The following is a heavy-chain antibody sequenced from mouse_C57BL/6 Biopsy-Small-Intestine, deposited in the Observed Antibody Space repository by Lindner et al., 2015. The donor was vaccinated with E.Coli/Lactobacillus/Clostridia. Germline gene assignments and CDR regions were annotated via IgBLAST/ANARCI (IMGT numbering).Heavy chain of an antibody. D-gene: IGHD2-1*01. CDR1: GYAFSSSW. V-gene: IGHV1-82*01. CDR3: ARGGNYYAMDY. Sequence: VQLQESGPELVKPGASVKISCKASGYAFSSSWMNWAKQRPGKGLEWIGRIYPGDGDTNYNGKFKGKATLTADKSSSTAYMQLSSLTSEDSAVYFCARGGNYYAMDYWGQGTSVTVSS. CDR2: IYPGDGDT. J-gene: IGHJ4*01.